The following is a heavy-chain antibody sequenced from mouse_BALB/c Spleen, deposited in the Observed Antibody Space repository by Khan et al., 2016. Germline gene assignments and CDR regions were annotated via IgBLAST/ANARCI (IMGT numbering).Heavy chain of an antibody. J-gene: IGHJ2*01. CDR3: NAIYYGSDVYFDY. CDR2: IDPENGDT. V-gene: IGHV14-4*02. CDR1: VFNIKDYY. Sequence: VQLKQSGAELVRSGASVKLSCTASVFNIKDYYMHWVKQRPEQGLEWIGWIDPENGDTESAPKFQGKATMTADTSSNAAYLQFSSLTSEDSAVYYCNAIYYGSDVYFDYWGQGTTLTVSS. D-gene: IGHD1-1*01.